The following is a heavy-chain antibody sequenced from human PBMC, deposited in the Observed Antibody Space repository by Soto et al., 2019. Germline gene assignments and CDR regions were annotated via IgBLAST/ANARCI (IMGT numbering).Heavy chain of an antibody. V-gene: IGHV4-31*03. Sequence: QVQLQESGPGLVKPSQTLSLTCTVSGGSISSGGYYWSWIRQHPGKGLEWIGYIYYSGSTYYNPSLKSRVTISEDTSKNPFSLKLSSVTAADTAVYYCARDTPLQELSGTGYYYYMDVWGKGTTVTVSS. D-gene: IGHD3-16*02. J-gene: IGHJ6*03. CDR1: GGSISSGGYY. CDR3: ARDTPLQELSGTGYYYYMDV. CDR2: IYYSGST.